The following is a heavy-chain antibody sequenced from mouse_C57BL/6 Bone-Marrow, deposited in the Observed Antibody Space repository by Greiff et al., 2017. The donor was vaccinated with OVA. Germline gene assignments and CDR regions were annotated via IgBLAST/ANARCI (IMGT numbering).Heavy chain of an antibody. CDR3: ARWTVVNYFDY. CDR2: IYPGDGDT. J-gene: IGHJ2*01. D-gene: IGHD1-1*01. V-gene: IGHV1-82*01. CDR1: GHAFSSSW. Sequence: QVQLKQSGPELVKPGASVKISCKASGHAFSSSWMNWVKQRPGKGLEWIGRIYPGDGDTNYNGKFKGKATLTADKSSSTAYMQLSSLTSEDSAVYFCARWTVVNYFDYWGQGTTLTVSS.